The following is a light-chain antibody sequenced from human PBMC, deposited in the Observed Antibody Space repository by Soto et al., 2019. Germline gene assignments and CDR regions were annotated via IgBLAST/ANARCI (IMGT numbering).Light chain of an antibody. V-gene: IGLV2-8*01. Sequence: QYVLTQPPSASGSPGQSVTISCTGTSSDIGAYNYVSWYQQLPGKAPKLMIYEVSKRPSGVPDRFSGSKSGNTASLTVSGLQPEDEADYYCSSCAGSNNLVFGGGTKLTVL. J-gene: IGLJ3*02. CDR1: SSDIGAYNY. CDR3: SSCAGSNNLV. CDR2: EVS.